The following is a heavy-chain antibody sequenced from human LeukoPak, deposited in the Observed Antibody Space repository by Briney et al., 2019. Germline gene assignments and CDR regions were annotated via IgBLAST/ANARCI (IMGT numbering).Heavy chain of an antibody. V-gene: IGHV3-30*03. CDR1: GFTFSSYG. D-gene: IGHD6-13*01. CDR2: ISYDESNK. J-gene: IGHJ4*03. Sequence: GGSLRLSCAASGFTFSSYGMHWVRQAPGKGLEWVAVISYDESNKYYVDSVKGRFTISRDNSKNTPYLQMNSLRAEDTAVYYCATSKQQVIPRYFDYWGQGTLVTVSS. CDR3: ATSKQQVIPRYFDY.